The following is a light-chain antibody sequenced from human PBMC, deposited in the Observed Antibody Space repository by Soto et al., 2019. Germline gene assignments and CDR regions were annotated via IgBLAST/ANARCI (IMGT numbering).Light chain of an antibody. Sequence: QAVVTQSPSASASLGASVKLTCTLSSGHSNYAVAWHQQQPEKGPRYLMRVNGDGSHNRGDGIPDRFSASSSGSERYLTISSLQPEDEADYFCQTWASGIRLFGGGTKLTVL. CDR1: SGHSNYA. CDR2: VNGDGSH. CDR3: QTWASGIRL. J-gene: IGLJ3*02. V-gene: IGLV4-69*01.